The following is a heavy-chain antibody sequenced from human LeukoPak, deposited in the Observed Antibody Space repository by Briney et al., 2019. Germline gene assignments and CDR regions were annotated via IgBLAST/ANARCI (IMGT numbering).Heavy chain of an antibody. CDR1: GGSVSDYY. J-gene: IGHJ3*02. Sequence: SETLSLTCTVSGGSVSDYYWSWIRQPPGKGLEWIGYVYNSGSTNYNPSLKSRVTISVDTSKNQFSLKLSSVTAADTAVYYCARQGGITMIVVVIQDAFDIWGQGTMVTVSS. V-gene: IGHV4-59*08. CDR3: ARQGGITMIVVVIQDAFDI. D-gene: IGHD3-22*01. CDR2: VYNSGST.